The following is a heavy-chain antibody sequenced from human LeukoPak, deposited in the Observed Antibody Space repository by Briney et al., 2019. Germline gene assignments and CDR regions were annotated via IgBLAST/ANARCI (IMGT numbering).Heavy chain of an antibody. Sequence: PSENLSLTCTVSGGSISSYYWSWIRQPPGKGLEWIGYIYTSGSTNYNPSLKSRITISVDTSKNQFSLKRSSVTAADTAVYYCARHYCSSTSCYLDYWGQGTLVTVSS. CDR3: ARHYCSSTSCYLDY. CDR1: GGSISSYY. V-gene: IGHV4-4*09. CDR2: IYTSGST. D-gene: IGHD2-2*01. J-gene: IGHJ4*02.